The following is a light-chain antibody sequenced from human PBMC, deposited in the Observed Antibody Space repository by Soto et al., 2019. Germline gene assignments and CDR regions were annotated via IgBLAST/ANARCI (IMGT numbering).Light chain of an antibody. Sequence: IQVTQSPSTLSASVGDRVTITCRASHIIKNCLAWYQQKPGEAPKLLIYKASTLESGVPSRFSGSGSGTEFTLTISCLQPDDVATYYCQQYNSYSQFTFGPGTKVSIK. CDR2: KAS. V-gene: IGKV1-5*03. CDR3: QQYNSYSQFT. J-gene: IGKJ3*01. CDR1: HIIKNC.